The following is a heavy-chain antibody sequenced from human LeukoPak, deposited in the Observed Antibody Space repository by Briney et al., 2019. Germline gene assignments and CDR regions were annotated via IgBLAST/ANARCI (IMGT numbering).Heavy chain of an antibody. CDR2: INPNSGGT. D-gene: IGHD1-26*01. CDR1: GYTFTGYY. V-gene: IGHV1-2*06. CDR3: ARVSVGATTRDY. Sequence: ASVKVSCKASGYTFTGYYMHWVRQAPGQGLEWMGRINPNSGGTNYAQKFQGRVTMTRDTSISTAYVELSRLRSDDTAVYYCARVSVGATTRDYWGQGTLVTVSS. J-gene: IGHJ4*02.